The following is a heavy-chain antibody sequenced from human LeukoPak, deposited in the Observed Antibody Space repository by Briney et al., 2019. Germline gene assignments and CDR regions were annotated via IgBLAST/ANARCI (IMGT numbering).Heavy chain of an antibody. V-gene: IGHV3-33*01. D-gene: IGHD3-22*01. Sequence: GRSLRLSCAASGFTFSSYGMHWVRQAPGKGLEWVAVIWYDGSNKYYADSVEGRFTISRDNPRNTLYMQMNSLRDEDTAVYYCAIMHGYYDGTGYWVQWGQGTLVTVSS. CDR2: IWYDGSNK. CDR3: AIMHGYYDGTGYWVQ. CDR1: GFTFSSYG. J-gene: IGHJ1*01.